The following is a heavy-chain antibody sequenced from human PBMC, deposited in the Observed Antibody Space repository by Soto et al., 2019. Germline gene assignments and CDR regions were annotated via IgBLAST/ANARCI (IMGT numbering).Heavy chain of an antibody. CDR3: ARHLSGMGRRGYFDL. CDR1: GASMSTSAYY. D-gene: IGHD5-18*01. Sequence: SETLSLTCTVSGASMSTSAYYWSWIRQHPGKDLEWIGYVYYSGSTFYNPSLMSRVTIPVDTSKHQFSLKMTSVTAADTAIYYCARHLSGMGRRGYFDLWGPGTLVTVSS. V-gene: IGHV4-31*03. CDR2: VYYSGST. J-gene: IGHJ4*02.